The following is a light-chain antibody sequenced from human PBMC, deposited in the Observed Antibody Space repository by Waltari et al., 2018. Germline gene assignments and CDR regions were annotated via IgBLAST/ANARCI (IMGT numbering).Light chain of an antibody. CDR1: SSNIGANV. V-gene: IGLV1-44*01. CDR2: RND. Sequence: QSVLTQSPSASGTPGQRVTISCSGSSSNIGANVVTWYQQLPGTAPKLLIYRNDQRPSGVPDRFSASKSGTSASLAISGLQSEDEADYYCAAWDDRMNGHWVFGGGTKVTVL. J-gene: IGLJ3*02. CDR3: AAWDDRMNGHWV.